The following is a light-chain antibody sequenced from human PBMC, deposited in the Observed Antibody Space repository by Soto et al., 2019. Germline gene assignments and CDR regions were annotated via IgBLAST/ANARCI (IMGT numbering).Light chain of an antibody. V-gene: IGKV1-5*03. CDR3: QHYNSYSEA. CDR2: KAS. CDR1: QTISSW. Sequence: KMTQSPSTLSGSIGDRVTITCRASQTISSWLAWYQQKPGKAPKLLIYKASTLKSGVPSRFSGSGSGTEFTLTISSLQPDDFATYYCQHYNSYSEAFAQGTKV. J-gene: IGKJ1*01.